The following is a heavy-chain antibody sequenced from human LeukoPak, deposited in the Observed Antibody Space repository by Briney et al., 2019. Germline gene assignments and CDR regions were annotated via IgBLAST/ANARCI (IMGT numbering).Heavy chain of an antibody. Sequence: GGSLRLSCAASGFTVRSNYMSWVRQAPGKGLEWVAVIHSGGSTDYADSVKGRFTISRDNSKNTLYLQMNSLRAEDTAVYYCAKIGGVVVPAAILRFDYWGQGTLVTVSS. CDR3: AKIGGVVVPAAILRFDY. D-gene: IGHD2-2*01. CDR2: IHSGGST. J-gene: IGHJ4*02. CDR1: GFTVRSNY. V-gene: IGHV3-53*05.